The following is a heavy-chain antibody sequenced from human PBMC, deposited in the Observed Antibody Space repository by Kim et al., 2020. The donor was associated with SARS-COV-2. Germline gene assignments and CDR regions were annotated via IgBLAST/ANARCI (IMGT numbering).Heavy chain of an antibody. CDR3: ARGTYVFDI. CDR2: ISSSSI. J-gene: IGHJ3*02. CDR1: GFTVNDYT. Sequence: GGSLRLSCAASGFTVNDYTIYWVRQAPGKRLEWVSEISSSSIFYANSVKGRFSVSRDNAKNSVYLQMKSLRDDDTAVYYCARGTYVFDIWGHGTMVTVSS. V-gene: IGHV3-48*02.